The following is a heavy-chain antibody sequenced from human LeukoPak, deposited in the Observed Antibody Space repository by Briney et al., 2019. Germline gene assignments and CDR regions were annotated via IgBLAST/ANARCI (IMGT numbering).Heavy chain of an antibody. CDR3: ARERIGAVAGGSRYFDY. D-gene: IGHD6-19*01. V-gene: IGHV1-18*04. CDR1: GYTFTSYG. CDR2: ISAYNGNT. Sequence: ASVKVSCKASGYTFTSYGISWVRQAPGQGLEWMGWISAYNGNTNCAQKLQGRVTMTTDTSTSTAYMELRSLRSDDTAVYYCARERIGAVAGGSRYFDYWGQGTLVTVSS. J-gene: IGHJ4*02.